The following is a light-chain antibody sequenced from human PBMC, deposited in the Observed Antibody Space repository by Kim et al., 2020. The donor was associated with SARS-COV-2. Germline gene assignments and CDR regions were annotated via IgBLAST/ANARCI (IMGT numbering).Light chain of an antibody. CDR2: KAS. J-gene: IGKJ2*01. CDR1: QSVSSW. CDR3: QQYASHPYN. V-gene: IGKV1-5*03. Sequence: DIQMTQSPSILSASVGDRVTITCRASQSVSSWLAWYQQKPGKAPKLLISKASSLEGGVPSRFSGRGSGTEFTLTINTLQPDDFATYSCQQYASHPYNFAQGTKLEIK.